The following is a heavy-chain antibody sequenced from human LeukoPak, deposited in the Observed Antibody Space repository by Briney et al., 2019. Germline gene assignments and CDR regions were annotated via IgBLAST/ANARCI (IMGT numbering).Heavy chain of an antibody. CDR1: GFTLSSYA. V-gene: IGHV3-30*04. CDR3: ARAQAFPPVSGKGAFDI. J-gene: IGHJ3*02. D-gene: IGHD3-10*01. CDR2: ISYDGSNK. Sequence: GGSLRLSCAASGFTLSSYAMGWVRQAPGKGLEWVAVISYDGSNKYYADSVKGRFTISRDNSKNTLYLQMNSLRAEDTAVYYCARAQAFPPVSGKGAFDIWGQGTMVTVSS.